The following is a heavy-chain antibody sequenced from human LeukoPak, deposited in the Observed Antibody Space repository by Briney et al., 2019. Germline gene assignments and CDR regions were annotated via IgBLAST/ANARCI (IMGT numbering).Heavy chain of an antibody. Sequence: SETLSLTCAVYGGSFSGYYWSWIRQPPGKGLEWIGEINHSGSTNYNPSLKSRVTISVETSKNQFSLKLSSVTAADTAVYYCARVPAAMSFDYWGQGTLVTVSS. CDR2: INHSGST. V-gene: IGHV4-34*01. CDR3: ARVPAAMSFDY. J-gene: IGHJ4*02. D-gene: IGHD2-2*01. CDR1: GGSFSGYY.